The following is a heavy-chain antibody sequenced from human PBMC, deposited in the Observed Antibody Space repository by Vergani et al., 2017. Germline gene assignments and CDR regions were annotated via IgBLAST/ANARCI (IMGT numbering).Heavy chain of an antibody. J-gene: IGHJ5*02. CDR3: ARGNYYCSGTYVDP. CDR1: GSTVSGNY. Sequence: ELQLVESGGGLVQPGGSLRLSCAASGSTVSGNYMTWVRQAPGKGLEWVSQIYSGDETYYADSVKGQVTISRDTSKNTLHLQINNLRVEDTAVYYCARGNYYCSGTYVDPCGQGTLVTDSS. CDR2: IYSGDET. D-gene: IGHD3-10*01. V-gene: IGHV3-66*02.